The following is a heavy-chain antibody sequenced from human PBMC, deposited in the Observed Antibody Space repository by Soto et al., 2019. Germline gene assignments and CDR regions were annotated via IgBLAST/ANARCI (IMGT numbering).Heavy chain of an antibody. CDR3: ARDVRKDTHYYYYYGMDV. V-gene: IGHV3-21*01. CDR1: GFTFSSYS. J-gene: IGHJ6*02. Sequence: GGSLRLSCAASGFTFSSYSMNWVRQAPGKGLEWVSSISSSSSYIYYADSVKGRFTISRDNAKNSLYLQMNSLRAEDTAVYYCARDVRKDTHYYYYYGMDVWGQGTTVTVSS. CDR2: ISSSSSYI.